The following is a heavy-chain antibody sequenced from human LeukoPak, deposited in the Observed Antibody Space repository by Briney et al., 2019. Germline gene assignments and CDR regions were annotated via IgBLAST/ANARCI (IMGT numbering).Heavy chain of an antibody. J-gene: IGHJ4*02. CDR2: IKEDGSQR. Sequence: PSETLSLTCTVSGGSISSSSYYWGWIRQPPGKGLEWVANIKEDGSQRYYVDSVKGRFTISRDNAKSSLYLQMNSLRAEDTAVYYCARDSSGLYWGQGTLVTVSS. CDR3: ARDSSGLY. V-gene: IGHV3-7*01. CDR1: GGSISSSSYY. D-gene: IGHD3-22*01.